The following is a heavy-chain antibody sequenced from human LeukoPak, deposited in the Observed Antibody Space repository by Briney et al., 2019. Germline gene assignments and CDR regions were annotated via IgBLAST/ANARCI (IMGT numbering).Heavy chain of an antibody. V-gene: IGHV3-23*01. Sequence: GGSLRLSCTASGFRFTDYAMNWVRQAPGKGLGWVSPISGKGQSTYYADSVKGRFIISRDNSNSTLFLQMNSLRVEDTAVYYCARKDRNTNGAFDYWGQGTLVTVSS. CDR1: GFRFTDYA. J-gene: IGHJ4*02. CDR2: ISGKGQST. CDR3: ARKDRNTNGAFDY. D-gene: IGHD2-8*01.